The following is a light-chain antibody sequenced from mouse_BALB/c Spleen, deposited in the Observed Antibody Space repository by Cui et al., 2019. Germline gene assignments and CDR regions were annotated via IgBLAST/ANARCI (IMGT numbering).Light chain of an antibody. J-gene: IGKJ5*01. CDR2: WAS. CDR3: QQYYSYPLT. CDR1: QSLLYSSNQKNY. Sequence: IVMSKSPPSLAVSAGDMFTMRCKVSQSLLYSSNQKNYLAWYQQKPGQSPKLLIYWASTRESGVPDRFTGSGSGTDFTLTISSVKAEDLAVYYCQQYYSYPLTFGAGTKLELK. V-gene: IGKV8-30*01.